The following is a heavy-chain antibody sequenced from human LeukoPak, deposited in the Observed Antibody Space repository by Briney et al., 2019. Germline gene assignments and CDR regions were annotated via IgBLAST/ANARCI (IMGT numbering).Heavy chain of an antibody. J-gene: IGHJ6*02. D-gene: IGHD6-25*01. V-gene: IGHV3-30*18. CDR1: GFTFSSYA. Sequence: GRSLRLSCAASGFTFSSYAIHWVRQAPGKGLEWVTVISYDGGNTYYADSVKGRFTISRDNSKNTLYLQMNSLRVEDTAVYYCAKDLVNSTGWDRYYGMDVWGQGTTVTVSS. CDR3: AKDLVNSTGWDRYYGMDV. CDR2: ISYDGGNT.